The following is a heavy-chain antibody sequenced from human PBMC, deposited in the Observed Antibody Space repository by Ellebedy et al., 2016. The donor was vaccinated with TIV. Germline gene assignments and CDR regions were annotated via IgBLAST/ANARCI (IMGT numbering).Heavy chain of an antibody. CDR2: IIPIFGTA. J-gene: IGHJ6*02. V-gene: IGHV1-69*06. CDR3: ARGVWDIVVVPAAPGGYYGMDV. D-gene: IGHD2-2*01. Sequence: SVKVSXXASGGTFSSYAISWVRQAPGQGLEWMGGIIPIFGTANYAQKFQGRVTITADKSTSTAYMELSSLRSEDTAVYYCARGVWDIVVVPAAPGGYYGMDVWGQGTTVTVSS. CDR1: GGTFSSYA.